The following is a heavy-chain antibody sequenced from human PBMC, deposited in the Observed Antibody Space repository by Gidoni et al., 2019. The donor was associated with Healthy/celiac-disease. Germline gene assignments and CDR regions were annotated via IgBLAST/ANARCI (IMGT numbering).Heavy chain of an antibody. V-gene: IGHV3-23*01. CDR3: AKGREQTYYYGSSGYFFVY. CDR2: ISGSGGST. Sequence: AISGSGGSTYYADSVKGRFTISRDTSKNTLYLQMNSLRAEDTAVYYCAKGREQTYYYGSSGYFFVYWGQGTLVTVSS. J-gene: IGHJ4*02. D-gene: IGHD3-22*01.